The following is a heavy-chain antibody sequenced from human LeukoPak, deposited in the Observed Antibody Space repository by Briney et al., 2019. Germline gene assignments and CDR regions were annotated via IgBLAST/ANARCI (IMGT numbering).Heavy chain of an antibody. CDR1: GFTFSSYS. CDR2: IYSGGST. V-gene: IGHV3-66*01. CDR3: ARAPVTKYYFDY. D-gene: IGHD4-17*01. J-gene: IGHJ4*02. Sequence: GGSLRLSCAASGFTFSSYSMSWVRQAPGKGLEWVSVIYSGGSTYYADSVKGRFTISRDNSKNTLYLQMNSLRAEDTAVYYCARAPVTKYYFDYWGQGTLVTVSS.